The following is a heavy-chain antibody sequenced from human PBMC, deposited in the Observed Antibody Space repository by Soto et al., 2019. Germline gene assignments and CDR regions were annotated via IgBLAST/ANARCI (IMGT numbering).Heavy chain of an antibody. CDR1: GSSFSNFY. D-gene: IGHD3-10*01. J-gene: IGHJ4*02. V-gene: IGHV4-4*07. Sequence: PSEPLSLTCSVSGSSFSNFYWSWIRQPAGKGLEWIGRIYTSGATSYNPSLKSRVTMSVDTSQTQMSLNLTSVTAADTAVYYCARGGIQLSYAFDHWGQGILVTVSS. CDR3: ARGGIQLSYAFDH. CDR2: IYTSGAT.